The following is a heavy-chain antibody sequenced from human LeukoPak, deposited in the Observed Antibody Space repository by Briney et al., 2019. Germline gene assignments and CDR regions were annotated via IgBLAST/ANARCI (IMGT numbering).Heavy chain of an antibody. CDR2: IKQDGSEK. J-gene: IGHJ5*02. CDR1: GFTFSSYW. CDR3: ATGGYSGYDVPNWFDP. D-gene: IGHD5-12*01. V-gene: IGHV3-7*01. Sequence: GGSLRLSCAASGFTFSSYWMSWVRQAPGKGLEWVANIKQDGSEKYYVDSVKGRFTISRDNSKNTLYLQINSLRSEDTAVYYCATGGYSGYDVPNWFDPWGQGTLVTVSS.